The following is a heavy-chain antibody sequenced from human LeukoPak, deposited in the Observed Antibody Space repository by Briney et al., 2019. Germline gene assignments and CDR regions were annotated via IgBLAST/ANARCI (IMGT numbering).Heavy chain of an antibody. V-gene: IGHV3-74*01. Sequence: GGSLRLXCAASGFTFSSYWMHWVRQAPGKGLVWVSRFNSDGSSTSYADSVKGRFTISRDNAKNTLYLQMNSLRAEDTAVYYCAREVIVVVPAAINWFDPWGQGTLVTVSS. J-gene: IGHJ5*02. CDR1: GFTFSSYW. CDR3: AREVIVVVPAAINWFDP. D-gene: IGHD2-2*01. CDR2: FNSDGSST.